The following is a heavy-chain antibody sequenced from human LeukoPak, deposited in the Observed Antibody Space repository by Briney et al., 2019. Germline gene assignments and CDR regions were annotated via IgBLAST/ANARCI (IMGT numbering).Heavy chain of an antibody. CDR2: INTNTGNP. CDR1: GYTFTSYA. V-gene: IGHV7-4-1*02. CDR3: ARVCFGCLENWFDP. D-gene: IGHD2-15*01. Sequence: ASVKVSCKASGYTFTSYAMNWVRQAPGQGLEWMGRINTNTGNPTYAQGFTGRFVFSLDTSVSTAYLQISSLKAEDTAVYYCARVCFGCLENWFDPWGQGTLVTVSS. J-gene: IGHJ5*02.